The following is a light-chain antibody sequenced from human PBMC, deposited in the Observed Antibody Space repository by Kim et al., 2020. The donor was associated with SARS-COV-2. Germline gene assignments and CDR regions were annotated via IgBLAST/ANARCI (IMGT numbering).Light chain of an antibody. CDR2: GKN. V-gene: IGLV3-19*01. CDR3: NSRDSSGNHPL. J-gene: IGLJ1*01. Sequence: WGQTASKTSKEASPISYYASGYQQKPGQAPVLVIYGKNNRPSGILDRFSGSSAGNTASLTITGAQAEDEADYYCNSRDSSGNHPLFGTGTKVTVL. CDR1: SPISYY.